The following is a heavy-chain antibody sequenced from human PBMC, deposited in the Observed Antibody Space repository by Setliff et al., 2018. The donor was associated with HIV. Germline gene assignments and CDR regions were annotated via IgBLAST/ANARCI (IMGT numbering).Heavy chain of an antibody. CDR3: ARCRGTLYYFDY. CDR2: INHRGST. V-gene: IGHV4-34*01. CDR1: GGSFSNYY. D-gene: IGHD1-1*01. J-gene: IGHJ4*02. Sequence: SETLSLTCAVYGGSFSNYYWSWIRQPPGKGLEWIGEINHRGSTNYNPSLESRVSISVDTSKNQFSLKLSPVTAADTAVYYCARCRGTLYYFDYWGQGTLVTVSS.